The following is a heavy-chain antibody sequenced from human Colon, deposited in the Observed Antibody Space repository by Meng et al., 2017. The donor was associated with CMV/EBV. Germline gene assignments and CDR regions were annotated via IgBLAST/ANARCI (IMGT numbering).Heavy chain of an antibody. D-gene: IGHD6-6*01. CDR1: GYSISSGYY. V-gene: IGHV4-38-2*02. J-gene: IGHJ4*02. CDR2: IYHSGST. CDR3: ARDKGIAARPGLYYFDY. Sequence: GSLRLSCTVSGYSISSGYYWGWIRQPPGKGLEWIGSIYHSGSTYYNQSLKSRVTISVDTSKNQFSLKLSSVTAADTAVYYCARDKGIAARPGLYYFDYWGQGTLVTVSS.